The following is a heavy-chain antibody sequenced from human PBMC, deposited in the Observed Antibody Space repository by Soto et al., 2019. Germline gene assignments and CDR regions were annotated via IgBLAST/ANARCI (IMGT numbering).Heavy chain of an antibody. CDR2: TYYRSKWKT. Sequence: SQTLSLTCAISGDSVSSNSSAWNWVSQSPSRGLEWLGRTYYRSKWKTDYAVSVRGRITINPDTSKNQFSLQLNSVTPGDTAVYYCARGDVIDIWGRGTMVTVSS. CDR1: GDSVSSNSSA. V-gene: IGHV6-1*01. CDR3: ARGDVIDI. J-gene: IGHJ3*02.